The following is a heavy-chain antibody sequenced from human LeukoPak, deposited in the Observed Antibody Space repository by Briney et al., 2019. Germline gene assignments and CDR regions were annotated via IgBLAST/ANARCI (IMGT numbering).Heavy chain of an antibody. V-gene: IGHV3-48*03. CDR1: GFTLSSYE. D-gene: IGHD3-10*02. J-gene: IGHJ6*03. CDR2: ISSSGSTI. CDR3: AELGITMIGGV. Sequence: GGSLRLSCAASGFTLSSYEMNWVRQAPGKGLEWVSYISSSGSTIYYADSVKGRFTISRDNAKNSLYLQMNSLRAEDTAVYYCAELGITMIGGVWGKGTTVTVSS.